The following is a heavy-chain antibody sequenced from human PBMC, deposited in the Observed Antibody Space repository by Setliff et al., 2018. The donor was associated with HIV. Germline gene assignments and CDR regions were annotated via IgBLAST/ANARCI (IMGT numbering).Heavy chain of an antibody. Sequence: SETLSLTCTVSGGSISNYYWSWIRQPPGKGLEWIGYIYYSGSTTYNPSLESRVTISIDTSKNQFSLKLSSVTAADTAVYYCARQHYYDSSGRNLMDVWGKGTTVTVAS. J-gene: IGHJ6*03. D-gene: IGHD3-22*01. V-gene: IGHV4-59*08. CDR2: IYYSGST. CDR3: ARQHYYDSSGRNLMDV. CDR1: GGSISNYY.